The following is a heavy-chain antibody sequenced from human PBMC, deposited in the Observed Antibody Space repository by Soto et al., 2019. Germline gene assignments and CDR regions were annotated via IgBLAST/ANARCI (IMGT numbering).Heavy chain of an antibody. Sequence: GGSLRLSCAASGFTFITYTMNWVRQAPGKGPEWVSYITSSSNTLYYADSVRGRFTISRDNAKNSLYLQMNGLRDEDTAVYYCARTECTSCYSDYWGQGTLVTVSS. CDR3: ARTECTSCYSDY. CDR1: GFTFITYT. V-gene: IGHV3-48*02. CDR2: ITSSSNTL. J-gene: IGHJ4*02. D-gene: IGHD2-2*01.